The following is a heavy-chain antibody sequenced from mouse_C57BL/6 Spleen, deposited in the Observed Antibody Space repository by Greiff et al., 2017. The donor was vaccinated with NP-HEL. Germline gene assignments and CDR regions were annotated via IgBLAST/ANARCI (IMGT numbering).Heavy chain of an antibody. D-gene: IGHD2-12*01. J-gene: IGHJ1*03. CDR2: INPNNGGT. Sequence: EVKLVESGPELVKPGASVKISCKASGYTFTDYYMNWVKQSHGKSLEWIGDINPNNGGTSYNQKFKGKATLTVDKSSSTAYMELRSLTSEDSAVYYCARTDSPRYFDVWGTGTTVTVSS. V-gene: IGHV1-26*01. CDR1: GYTFTDYY. CDR3: ARTDSPRYFDV.